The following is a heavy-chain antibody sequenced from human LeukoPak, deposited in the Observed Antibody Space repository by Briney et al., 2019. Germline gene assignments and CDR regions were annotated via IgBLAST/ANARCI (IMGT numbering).Heavy chain of an antibody. CDR1: GYTLTNHY. V-gene: IGHV1-46*01. D-gene: IGHD3-10*01. CDR3: ARYYYGSGNYRKFDY. J-gene: IGHJ4*02. Sequence: GASVKVSCKASGYTLTNHYMHWVRQAPGQELEWMGQINPSGGSTTYAQKFQGRVTMTRDTSTSTVYMELSSLEPEDTAVYYCARYYYGSGNYRKFDYWGQGTLVTVSS. CDR2: INPSGGST.